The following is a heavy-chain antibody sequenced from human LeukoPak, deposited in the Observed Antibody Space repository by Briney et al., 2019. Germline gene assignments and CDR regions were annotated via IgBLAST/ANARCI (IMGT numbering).Heavy chain of an antibody. V-gene: IGHV6-1*01. CDR1: GDSVSSNSAA. CDR3: ARGQSGPVDTAMVTFPPTGFDY. CDR2: TYYMSKWYN. J-gene: IGHJ4*02. Sequence: SQTLSLTCAISGDSVSSNSAAWNWIRQSPSRGLEWLGRTYYMSKWYNDYAVSVKSRITINPDTSKNQFSLQLNSVTPEDTAVYYCARGQSGPVDTAMVTFPPTGFDYWGQGTLVTVSS. D-gene: IGHD5-18*01.